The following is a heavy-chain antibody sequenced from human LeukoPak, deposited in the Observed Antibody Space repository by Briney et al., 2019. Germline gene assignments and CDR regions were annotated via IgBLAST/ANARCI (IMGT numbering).Heavy chain of an antibody. CDR1: GYTFTGYY. V-gene: IGHV1-2*02. CDR2: INPNSGGT. D-gene: IGHD4-17*01. Sequence: ASVKVSCKASGYTFTGYYMHWVRQAPGQGLEWMGWINPNSGGTNYAQKFQGRVTMTRDTSISTAYMELSRLRSDDTAVYYCAREIQTDYGDYGPGVFDPWGQGTLVTVSS. CDR3: AREIQTDYGDYGPGVFDP. J-gene: IGHJ5*02.